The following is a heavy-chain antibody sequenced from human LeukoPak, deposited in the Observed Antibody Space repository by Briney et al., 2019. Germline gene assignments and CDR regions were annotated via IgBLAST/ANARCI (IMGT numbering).Heavy chain of an antibody. J-gene: IGHJ4*02. Sequence: GGSLRLSCAASGFTVSSNYMSWVRQAPGKGLEWVSVIYSGGSTYYADSVKGRFTISRDNSKNTLYLQMNSLGAEDTAVYYCARAPGGIAVATGDYWGQGTLVTVSS. D-gene: IGHD6-19*01. CDR3: ARAPGGIAVATGDY. CDR2: IYSGGST. CDR1: GFTVSSNY. V-gene: IGHV3-66*01.